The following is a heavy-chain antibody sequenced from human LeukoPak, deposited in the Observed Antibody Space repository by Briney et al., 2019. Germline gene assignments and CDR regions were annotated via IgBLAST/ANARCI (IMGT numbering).Heavy chain of an antibody. D-gene: IGHD6-19*01. CDR3: TRVAGKRDAFDI. V-gene: IGHV3-73*01. CDR1: GFTFSGYA. CDR2: IRSKANSYAT. Sequence: GGSLRLSCAASGFTFSGYAKHWVRQASGKGLEWVGRIRSKANSYATAYAASVKGRFTISRDDSKNTAYLQMNSLKTEDTAVYYCTRVAGKRDAFDIWGQGTMVTVSS. J-gene: IGHJ3*02.